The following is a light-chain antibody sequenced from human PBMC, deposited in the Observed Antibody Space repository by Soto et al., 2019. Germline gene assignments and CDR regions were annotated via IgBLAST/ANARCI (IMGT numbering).Light chain of an antibody. CDR3: QAYDYSLTAFV. J-gene: IGLJ3*02. CDR1: NPNLGAVYD. V-gene: IGLV1-40*01. Sequence: QSVLTQPPSVSGAPGQRVTISCTGTNPNLGAVYDVHWYQQLPGAAPKLVIFGNRNRPSGVPERFSGSKSGTSASLAITGLQAEDEADYYCQAYDYSLTAFVFGGGTKLTVL. CDR2: GNR.